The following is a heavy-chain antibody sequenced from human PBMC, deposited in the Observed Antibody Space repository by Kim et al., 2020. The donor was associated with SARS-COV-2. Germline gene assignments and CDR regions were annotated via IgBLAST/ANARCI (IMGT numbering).Heavy chain of an antibody. J-gene: IGHJ4*02. CDR3: ARLVSENSAVEY. CDR2: INYSGNS. V-gene: IGHV4-39*01. Sequence: SETLSLTCIVSGDSISRSSNYWGWIRQPPGQGLEWIGSINYSGNSYYNPSLKSRVTITVDTSKNQFPLKMRSVTAADTAVYYCARLVSENSAVEYWGQGTLVTVSS. CDR1: GDSISRSSNY.